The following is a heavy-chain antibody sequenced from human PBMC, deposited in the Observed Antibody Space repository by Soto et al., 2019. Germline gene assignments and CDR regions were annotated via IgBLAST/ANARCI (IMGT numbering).Heavy chain of an antibody. CDR1: GFTFSPYS. J-gene: IGHJ4*02. CDR2: ISGSGSPI. V-gene: IGHV3-48*02. CDR3: ARVRGHSYGYADY. D-gene: IGHD5-18*01. Sequence: EVQLVESGGGLVQPGGSLRLSCAASGFTFSPYSMNWVRQSPGRGLEWVAFISGSGSPIYYADSVEGRFTISRDNAKNSLYLQMNSLREEDTAVYYCARVRGHSYGYADYWGQGTLVTVSS.